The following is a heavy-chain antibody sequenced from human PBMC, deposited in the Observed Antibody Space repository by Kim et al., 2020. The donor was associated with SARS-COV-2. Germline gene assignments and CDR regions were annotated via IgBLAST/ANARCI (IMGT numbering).Heavy chain of an antibody. CDR3: ARGMEQWLVEY. V-gene: IGHV4-39*07. Sequence: SETLSLTCTVSGDSISSITYYWGWLHQPPGKGLEWIVSIYHSGSTYYNPSLKSRVTISVGTSKNQFSLNVTSVTAADTAVYYCARGMEQWLVEYWGQGALVTVSS. J-gene: IGHJ4*02. CDR2: IYHSGST. D-gene: IGHD6-19*01. CDR1: GDSISSITYY.